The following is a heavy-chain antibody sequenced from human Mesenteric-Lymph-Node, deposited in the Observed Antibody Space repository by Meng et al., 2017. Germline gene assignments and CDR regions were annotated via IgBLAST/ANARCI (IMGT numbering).Heavy chain of an antibody. CDR3: ARGVAAAGTVVRPNRNWFDP. J-gene: IGHJ5*02. V-gene: IGHV4-34*01. D-gene: IGHD6-13*01. CDR2: INHSGST. Sequence: QLPLQQWGGGLLTPSETLSLTCAFYGGSFSGYIWSWIRQPPGKGLEWIGEINHSGSTNYNPSLKSRVTISVDTSKNQFSLKLSSVTAADTAVYYCARGVAAAGTVVRPNRNWFDPWGQGTLVTVSS. CDR1: GGSFSGYI.